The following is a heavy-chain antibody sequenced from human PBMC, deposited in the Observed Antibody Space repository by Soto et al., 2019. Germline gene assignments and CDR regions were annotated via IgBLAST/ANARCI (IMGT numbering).Heavy chain of an antibody. D-gene: IGHD5-18*01. J-gene: IGHJ6*02. Sequence: QITLKESGPTLVKPTQTLTLTCTFSGFSLSTSGVGVGWIRQPPGKALEWLALIYWDDDKRYSPSLRSRLTITTDTSKNQVVLTMTNMDPVDTATYYSAHTTIQVYGMDVWGQGTTVTVPS. CDR3: AHTTIQVYGMDV. V-gene: IGHV2-5*02. CDR2: IYWDDDK. CDR1: GFSLSTSGVG.